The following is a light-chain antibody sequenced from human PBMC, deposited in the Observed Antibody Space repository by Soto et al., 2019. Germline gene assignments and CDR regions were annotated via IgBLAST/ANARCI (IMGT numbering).Light chain of an antibody. J-gene: IGKJ1*01. Sequence: DIQMTQSPSTLSGSVGDRVTITCRASQTISSWLAWYQQKPRKAPKLRIYKASTLKSGVPSRFSGSGSGTEFTLAISSLQPDDFAPYYCQRYTSYSEAFGQGTKVERK. V-gene: IGKV1-5*03. CDR1: QTISSW. CDR2: KAS. CDR3: QRYTSYSEA.